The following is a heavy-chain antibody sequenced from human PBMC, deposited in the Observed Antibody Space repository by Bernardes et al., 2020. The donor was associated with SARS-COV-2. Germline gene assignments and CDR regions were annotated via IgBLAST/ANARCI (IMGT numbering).Heavy chain of an antibody. D-gene: IGHD2-8*01. CDR3: AKAKEYCSNGVCYWYYYGMDV. CDR1: GFTFNDYA. J-gene: IGHJ6*02. CDR2: LSGRGGGT. V-gene: IGHV3-23*01. Sequence: GGSRRLSCVASGFTFNDYALHWVRQAPGKGLEWVSALSGRGGGTYYANSGKGRFTISRDISKNTLYLQMNSLRAEDTAVYYCAKAKEYCSNGVCYWYYYGMDVWGQGTTVTVSS.